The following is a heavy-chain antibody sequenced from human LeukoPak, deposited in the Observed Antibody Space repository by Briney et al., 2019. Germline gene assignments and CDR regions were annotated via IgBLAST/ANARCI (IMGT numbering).Heavy chain of an antibody. CDR1: GFTFSSYS. CDR2: ISSSRSYM. Sequence: GGSLRLSCAASGFTFSSYSMNWVRQAPGKGLEWVSSISSSRSYMYYADSVKGRFTISRDNAKNSLYLQMNSLRAEDTAVYYLAKICTIVRGDYRFDPWGQGTLVTVSS. CDR3: AKICTIVRGDYRFDP. V-gene: IGHV3-21*01. D-gene: IGHD3-10*02. J-gene: IGHJ5*02.